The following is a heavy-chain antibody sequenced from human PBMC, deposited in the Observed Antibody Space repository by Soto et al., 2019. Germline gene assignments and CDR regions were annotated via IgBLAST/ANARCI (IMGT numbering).Heavy chain of an antibody. CDR3: ARNRLELVADDAFDI. J-gene: IGHJ3*02. V-gene: IGHV5-51*01. D-gene: IGHD6-6*01. Sequence: GESLKISCKGSGYSFTSYWIGWVRQMPGKGLEWMGIIYPGDSDTRYSPSFQGQVTISADKSISTAYLQWSSLKASDTAMYYCARNRLELVADDAFDIWGQGTMVTVSS. CDR2: IYPGDSDT. CDR1: GYSFTSYW.